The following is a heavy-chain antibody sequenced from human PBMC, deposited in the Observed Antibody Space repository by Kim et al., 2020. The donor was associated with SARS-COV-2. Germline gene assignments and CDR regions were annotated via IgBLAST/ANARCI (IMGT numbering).Heavy chain of an antibody. Sequence: GGSLRLSCAASGFTFSSYAMHWVRQAPGKGLEWVSVITYDGSNKYYADSVKGRFTISRDNAKNTLYLQMNSLRAEDTAVYYCARGDVSRYFDAYYYMD. D-gene: IGHD3-9*01. CDR3: ARGDVSRYFDAYYYMD. CDR1: GFTFSSYA. CDR2: ITYDGSNK. V-gene: IGHV3-30*04. J-gene: IGHJ6*03.